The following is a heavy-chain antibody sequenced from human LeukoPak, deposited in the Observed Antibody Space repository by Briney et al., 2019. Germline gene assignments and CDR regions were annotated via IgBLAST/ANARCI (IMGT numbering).Heavy chain of an antibody. J-gene: IGHJ4*02. D-gene: IGHD6-19*01. CDR1: GFTFSGYS. V-gene: IGHV3-49*04. CDR3: TRDPRQQYSSGWHFDY. Sequence: GGSLRLSCAASGFTFSGYSMNWVRQAPGKGLEWVGFIRSKAYGGTTEYAASVKGRFTISRDDSKSIAYLQMNSLKTEDTAVYYCTRDPRQQYSSGWHFDYWGQGTLVTVSS. CDR2: IRSKAYGGTT.